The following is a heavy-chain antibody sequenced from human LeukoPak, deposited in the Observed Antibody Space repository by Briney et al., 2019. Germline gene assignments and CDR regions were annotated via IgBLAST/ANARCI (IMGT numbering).Heavy chain of an antibody. CDR1: GASISSNNW. J-gene: IGHJ4*02. V-gene: IGHV4-4*02. D-gene: IGHD3-10*01. CDR3: ATYYHGSGSYYKGDY. CDR2: IYHSGST. Sequence: PSGTLSLTCAVSGASISSNNWWWSWVRQPPGKGLEWIGEIYHSGSTNYNPSLKSRVTMSVDKSKNQFSLKLSSVTAADTAVYYCATYYHGSGSYYKGDYWGQGTLVTVSS.